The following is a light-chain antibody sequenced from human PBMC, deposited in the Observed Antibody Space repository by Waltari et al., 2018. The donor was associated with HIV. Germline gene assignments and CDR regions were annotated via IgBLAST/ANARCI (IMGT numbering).Light chain of an antibody. Sequence: DIVMTQSPDSLVVSLGERATINCTSRQNILYRSNNKNYLAWYQQKPGQPPKLLPYWASTRESGVPDRFSGSGSGRDFTLTISSLQAEDVAVYYCQQYYSTPWTFGQGTKVEIK. J-gene: IGKJ1*01. CDR2: WAS. V-gene: IGKV4-1*01. CDR3: QQYYSTPWT. CDR1: QNILYRSNNKNY.